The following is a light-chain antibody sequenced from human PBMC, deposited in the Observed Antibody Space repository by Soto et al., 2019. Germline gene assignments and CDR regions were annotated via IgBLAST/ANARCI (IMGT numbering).Light chain of an antibody. CDR3: QQYNSYPMYT. V-gene: IGKV1-5*01. CDR2: DAS. Sequence: DIQMTQSPSTLSAPVGDRATITCRASQRISSWLAWCQQKPGKAPKLLIYDASSLESGVPARSSGSRAGTEFTLTTSTLQPDDFATYYCQQYNSYPMYTFGQGTKVDIK. J-gene: IGKJ2*01. CDR1: QRISSW.